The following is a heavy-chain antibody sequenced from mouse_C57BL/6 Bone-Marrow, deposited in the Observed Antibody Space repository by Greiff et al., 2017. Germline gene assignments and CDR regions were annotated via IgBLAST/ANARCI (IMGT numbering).Heavy chain of an antibody. J-gene: IGHJ2*01. D-gene: IGHD1-1*01. CDR3: ARYGPITTVVFDY. CDR2: IDPSDSYT. CDR1: GYTFTSYW. Sequence: VQLQQPGAELVKPGASVKLSCKASGYTFTSYWMQWVKQRPGQGLEWIGEIDPSDSYTNYNQKFKGKATLTVDTSSSTAYMQLSSLTSEDSAVYYCARYGPITTVVFDYWGQGTTLTVSS. V-gene: IGHV1-50*01.